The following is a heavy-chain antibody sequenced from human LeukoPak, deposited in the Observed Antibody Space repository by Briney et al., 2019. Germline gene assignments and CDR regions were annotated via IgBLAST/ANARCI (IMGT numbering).Heavy chain of an antibody. D-gene: IGHD6-19*01. V-gene: IGHV3-21*01. CDR2: ISSSSSYI. CDR3: ARVRIAVAGTGGLDY. CDR1: GFTFSSYS. J-gene: IGHJ4*02. Sequence: PGGSLRLSCAASGFTFSSYSMNWVRQAPGKGLEWVSSISSSSSYIYYADSVKGRFTISRDNAKNSLYLQMNSLRAEDTAVYYCARVRIAVAGTGGLDYWGQGTLVTVSS.